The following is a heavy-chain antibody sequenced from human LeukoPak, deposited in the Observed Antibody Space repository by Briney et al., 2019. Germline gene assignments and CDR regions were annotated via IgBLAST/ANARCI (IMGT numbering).Heavy chain of an antibody. CDR3: ARGRPYCSSTSCYFWGYYYGMDV. CDR1: GYTFTSYY. V-gene: IGHV1-46*01. CDR2: INPSGGTT. D-gene: IGHD2-2*01. J-gene: IGHJ6*02. Sequence: GASVKVSCKASGYTFTSYYIHWVRQAPGQGLEWMGIINPSGGTTVYAQNFQGRVTMTRNTSISTAYMELSSLRSEDTAVYYCARGRPYCSSTSCYFWGYYYGMDVWGQGTTVTVSS.